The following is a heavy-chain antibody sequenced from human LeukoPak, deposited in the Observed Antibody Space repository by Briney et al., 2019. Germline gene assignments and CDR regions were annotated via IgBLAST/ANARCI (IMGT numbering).Heavy chain of an antibody. J-gene: IGHJ4*02. V-gene: IGHV1-18*01. CDR3: ARDGGDGYNSCFDY. Sequence: ASVKVSCKASGYTFISYGISWLRQAPGQGLEWVGWISAYNGNTNYAQKLQGRVAMTTDTSTSTAYMELGSLRSDDTAVYYCARDGGDGYNSCFDYWGQGTLVTVSS. CDR2: ISAYNGNT. CDR1: GYTFISYG. D-gene: IGHD5-24*01.